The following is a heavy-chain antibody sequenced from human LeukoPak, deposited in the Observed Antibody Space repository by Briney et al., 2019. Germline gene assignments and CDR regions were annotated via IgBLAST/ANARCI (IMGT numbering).Heavy chain of an antibody. V-gene: IGHV1-2*06. CDR3: AKDRDDTMIVVVITAEFDY. Sequence: ASVKVSCKASGYTFTGYYMHWVRQAPGQGLEWMGRINPNSGGPNYAQKFQGRVTMTRDTSIGTAYMELSRLRSDDTAVYYCAKDRDDTMIVVVITAEFDYWGQGTLVTVSS. D-gene: IGHD3-22*01. CDR2: INPNSGGP. CDR1: GYTFTGYY. J-gene: IGHJ4*02.